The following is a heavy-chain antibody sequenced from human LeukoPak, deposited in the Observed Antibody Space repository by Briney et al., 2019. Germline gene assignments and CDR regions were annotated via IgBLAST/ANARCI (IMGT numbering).Heavy chain of an antibody. CDR1: GFTFSSYG. J-gene: IGHJ4*02. Sequence: GRSLRLSCAASGFTFSSYGMHWVRQAPGKGLEWVAVIWYDGSNKYYADSVKGRFTISRDNSKNTLYLQMNSLRAEDTAVYYCAKFMEGMVDYWGQGTLVTVSS. CDR2: IWYDGSNK. D-gene: IGHD1-1*01. CDR3: AKFMEGMVDY. V-gene: IGHV3-33*06.